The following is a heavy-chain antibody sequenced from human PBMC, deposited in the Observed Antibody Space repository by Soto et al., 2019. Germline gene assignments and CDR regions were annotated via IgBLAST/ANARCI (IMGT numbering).Heavy chain of an antibody. CDR3: AINADV. V-gene: IGHV4-59*08. CDR2: IYDSGR. J-gene: IGHJ6*02. Sequence: QVQLQESGPGLVKPSETLSLTCTVSGASNSGHFWSWIRQSPGKGLEWIAYIYDSGRSYNPSLRGRVTISVDTSKNQLSLKLSSVIAADSAVYYCAINADVWGQGTTVTVSS. CDR1: GASNSGHF.